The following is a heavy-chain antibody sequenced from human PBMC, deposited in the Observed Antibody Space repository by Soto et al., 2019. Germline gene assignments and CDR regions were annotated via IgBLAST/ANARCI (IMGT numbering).Heavy chain of an antibody. CDR3: ARDVIRAGTLSDPTPGYAFDI. CDR1: GFTFSDYY. CDR2: ISSSGSTI. V-gene: IGHV3-11*01. D-gene: IGHD6-19*01. Sequence: GGSLRLSCAASGFTFSDYYMSWIRQAPGKGLEWVSYISSSGSTIYYADSVKGRFTISRDNAKNSLYLQMNSLRAEDTAVYYCARDVIRAGTLSDPTPGYAFDIWGQGTMVTVSS. J-gene: IGHJ3*02.